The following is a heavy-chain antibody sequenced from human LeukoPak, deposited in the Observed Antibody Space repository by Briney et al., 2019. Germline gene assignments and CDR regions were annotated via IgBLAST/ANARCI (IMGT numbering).Heavy chain of an antibody. J-gene: IGHJ4*02. Sequence: GASLKVSCKVSGSTLTKISIDWVRQAPGKGLECMGTFGPQVGETIHSQKLQGRLKMTADTSTDTAYMEMSSLQSEDTAVYYCATGAMVYEYWGQGTLVTVSS. D-gene: IGHD3-10*01. CDR2: FGPQVGET. CDR3: ATGAMVYEY. CDR1: GSTLTKIS. V-gene: IGHV1-24*01.